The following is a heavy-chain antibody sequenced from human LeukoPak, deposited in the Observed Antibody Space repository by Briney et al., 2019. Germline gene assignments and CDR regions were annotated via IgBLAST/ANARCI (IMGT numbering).Heavy chain of an antibody. CDR1: GGSISSYY. Sequence: PSETLSLTCTVSGGSISSYYWSWIRQPPGKGLEWIGYIYYSGSTNYNPSLKSRVTISVDTSKNQFSLKLSSVTAADTAVYYCARVKIGGLWYLDYWGQGTLVTVSS. V-gene: IGHV4-59*01. CDR3: ARVKIGGLWYLDY. CDR2: IYYSGST. D-gene: IGHD2-21*01. J-gene: IGHJ4*02.